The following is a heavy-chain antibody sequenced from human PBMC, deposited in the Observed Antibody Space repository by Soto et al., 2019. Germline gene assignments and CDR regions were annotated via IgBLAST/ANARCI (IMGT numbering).Heavy chain of an antibody. V-gene: IGHV4-31*03. Sequence: QVQLQESGPGLVKPSQTLSLTCTVSGGSVTSGGHCWTRIRQHPGKGLEFIGYMYYSGGTFYNPSLKSRVTISIDRSKNQFSLKLNSVTAADTAAYYCGSGGSYDSRSAYWGHGPLVTASS. D-gene: IGHD3-22*01. CDR3: GSGGSYDSRSAY. CDR2: MYYSGGT. CDR1: GGSVTSGGHC. J-gene: IGHJ4*01.